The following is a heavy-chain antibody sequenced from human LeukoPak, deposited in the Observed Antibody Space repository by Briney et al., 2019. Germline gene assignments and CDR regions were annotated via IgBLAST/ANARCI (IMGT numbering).Heavy chain of an antibody. D-gene: IGHD6-6*01. Sequence: ASVKVSCKASGGTFSSYAISWVRQAPGQGLEWMGRIIPILGIANYAQKFQGRVTITADKSTSTAYMELSSLRSEDTAVYYCAREHSSSSWFLFDYWGQGTLVTVS. CDR3: AREHSSSSWFLFDY. CDR1: GGTFSSYA. J-gene: IGHJ4*02. CDR2: IIPILGIA. V-gene: IGHV1-69*04.